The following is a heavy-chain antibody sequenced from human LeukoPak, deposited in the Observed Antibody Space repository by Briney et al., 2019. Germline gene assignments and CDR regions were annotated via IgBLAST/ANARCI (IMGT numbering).Heavy chain of an antibody. Sequence: GGSLRLSCTASGSTFSSHWMMWVRQAPGKGLEWVANINQHGSERYIADSVKGRFTTSRDNAKNLLYLQMNSLRAEDTAVYYCDCGGGCSWGQGTLVTVSS. V-gene: IGHV3-7*01. D-gene: IGHD2-21*02. CDR2: INQHGSER. CDR1: GSTFSSHW. CDR3: DCGGGCS. J-gene: IGHJ5*02.